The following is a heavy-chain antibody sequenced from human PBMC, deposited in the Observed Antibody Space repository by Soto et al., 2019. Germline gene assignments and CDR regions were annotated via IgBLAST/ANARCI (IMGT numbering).Heavy chain of an antibody. Sequence: QVQLVESGGGLVKPGGSLRLSCAASGFTFSDYYMSWIRQAPGKGLEWVSYISSSSSYTNYADSVKGRFTISRDNAKNSLYLQMNSLRAEDTAVYYCARERRAYSYGDHWFDPWGKGTLVTVSS. D-gene: IGHD5-18*01. V-gene: IGHV3-11*06. J-gene: IGHJ5*02. CDR3: ARERRAYSYGDHWFDP. CDR1: GFTFSDYY. CDR2: ISSSSSYT.